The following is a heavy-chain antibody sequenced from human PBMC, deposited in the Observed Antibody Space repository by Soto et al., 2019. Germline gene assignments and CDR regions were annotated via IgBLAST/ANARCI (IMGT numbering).Heavy chain of an antibody. V-gene: IGHV3-7*01. Sequence: LRLSCAASGCNFDSYWKTWVRQAPGKGLERVAHIKQDGGQTYYVDSVKGRFTIARDNAKTSLYLQMNSLRAEDTSVYFCARGGNGYENWPPYYYYGMDVWGQGTTVTVSS. CDR2: IKQDGGQT. CDR1: GCNFDSYW. CDR3: ARGGNGYENWPPYYYYGMDV. J-gene: IGHJ6*02. D-gene: IGHD5-12*01.